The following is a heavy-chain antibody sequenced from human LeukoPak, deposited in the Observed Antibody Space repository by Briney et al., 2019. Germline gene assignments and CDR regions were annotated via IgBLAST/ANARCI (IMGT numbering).Heavy chain of an antibody. CDR3: ARVRDSSGYYDY. CDR1: GGSISSYY. D-gene: IGHD3-22*01. J-gene: IGHJ4*02. V-gene: IGHV4-59*01. Sequence: KSSETLSLTCTVSGGSISSYYWSWIRQPPGKGLEWFGYIYYSGSTNYNPSLKSRVTISVDTSKNQFSLKLSSVTAADTAVYYCARVRDSSGYYDYWGQGTLVTVSS. CDR2: IYYSGST.